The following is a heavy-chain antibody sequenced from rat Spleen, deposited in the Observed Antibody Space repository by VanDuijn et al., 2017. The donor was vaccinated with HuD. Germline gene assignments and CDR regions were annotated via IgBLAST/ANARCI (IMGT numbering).Heavy chain of an antibody. CDR2: ISTGGRT. CDR3: TTENYWFAY. CDR1: GFTFSNYY. V-gene: IGHV5-27*01. Sequence: EVQLVESGGDLVQPGRSLKLSCAASGFTFSNYYMAWVRLAPTKGLEWVAFISTGGRTYYRDSVKGRFTISRDNAKNTLFLQMDSLRSEDTATYYCTTENYWFAYWGQGTLVTVSS. J-gene: IGHJ3*01. D-gene: IGHD1-10*01.